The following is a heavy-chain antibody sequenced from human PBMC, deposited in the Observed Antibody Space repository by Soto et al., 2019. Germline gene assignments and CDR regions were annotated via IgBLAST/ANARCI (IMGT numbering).Heavy chain of an antibody. D-gene: IGHD2-15*01. CDR1: GFSFNEAW. CDR3: TTGSVEGI. V-gene: IGHV3-15*07. J-gene: IGHJ6*02. Sequence: EVQLVESAGGLVQPGGSLRLSCEASGFSFNEAWMKWVRQAPGQGLEWVGRIKTSAGGGATNYAAPVQGRFTISRDDSKITLYLHMNSLRTEDTAIYYCTTGSVEGIWGQGTTVIVSS. CDR2: IKTSAGGGAT.